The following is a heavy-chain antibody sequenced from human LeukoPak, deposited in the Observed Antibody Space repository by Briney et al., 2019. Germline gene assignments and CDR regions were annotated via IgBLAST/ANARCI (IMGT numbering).Heavy chain of an antibody. D-gene: IGHD6-19*01. CDR1: GFTFSSYS. V-gene: IGHV3-21*01. CDR2: ISSSSSYI. Sequence: GGSLRLSCAASGFTFSSYSMNWVRQAPGKGLEWVSSISSSSSYIYYADSEKGRFTISRDNAKNSLYLQMNSLRAEDTAVYYCARSRGSSGWYRWFDPWGQGTLVTVSS. J-gene: IGHJ5*02. CDR3: ARSRGSSGWYRWFDP.